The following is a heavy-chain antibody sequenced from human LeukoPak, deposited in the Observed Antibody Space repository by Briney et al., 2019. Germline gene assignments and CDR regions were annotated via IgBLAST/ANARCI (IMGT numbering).Heavy chain of an antibody. V-gene: IGHV3-23*01. CDR3: AKDQGYGGYEGGDY. J-gene: IGHJ4*02. CDR1: GFTFSSYA. Sequence: GGSLRLSCAASGFTFSSYAMSWVRQAPGKGLEWVSAISGSGGSTYYADSVKGRFTISRDNSKNTLYLQMNSLRAEDTAVYYCAKDQGYGGYEGGDYWGQGTLVTVSS. CDR2: ISGSGGST. D-gene: IGHD5-12*01.